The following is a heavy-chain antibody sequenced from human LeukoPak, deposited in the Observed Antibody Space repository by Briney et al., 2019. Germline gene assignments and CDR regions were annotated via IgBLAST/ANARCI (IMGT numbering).Heavy chain of an antibody. CDR3: ARVDRYHYYLDV. CDR1: GGTFSSYS. J-gene: IGHJ6*03. CDR2: IMPLFNTA. V-gene: IGHV1-69*05. Sequence: ASVKVSCKASGGTFSSYSITWVRQAPGQGLEWMGGIMPLFNTANYAQQFQGRVTITTDESTSTAYMELSSLRFEDSAMYYCARVDRYHYYLDVWGKGTTVTVSS.